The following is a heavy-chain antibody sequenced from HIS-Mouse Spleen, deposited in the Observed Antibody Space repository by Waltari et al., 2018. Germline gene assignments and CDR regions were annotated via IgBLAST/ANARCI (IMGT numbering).Heavy chain of an antibody. J-gene: IGHJ2*01. CDR2: IYYSGST. CDR1: GGSISSSSYY. D-gene: IGHD6-13*01. Sequence: QLQLQESGPGLVKPPETLSLTCTVPGGSISSSSYYWGWIRHPPGKGLEWIGSIYYSGSTYYNPSLKSRVTISVDTSKNQFSLKLSSVTAADTAVYYCAREIPYSSSWYDWYFDLWGRGTLVTVSS. V-gene: IGHV4-39*07. CDR3: AREIPYSSSWYDWYFDL.